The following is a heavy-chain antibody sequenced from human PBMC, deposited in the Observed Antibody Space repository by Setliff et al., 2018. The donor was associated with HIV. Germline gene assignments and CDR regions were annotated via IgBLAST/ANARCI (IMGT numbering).Heavy chain of an antibody. CDR1: GYTFTGYY. D-gene: IGHD3-22*01. V-gene: IGHV1-2*02. CDR3: ARSDSSGYKDY. CDR2: INPNSGGT. Sequence: ASVKVSCKASGYTFTGYYMHWVRLVPGQGLEWMGWINPNSGGTNYAQKFQGRVTMTRDTSISTAYMELSRLRSDDTAVYYCARSDSSGYKDYWGQGTLVTVSS. J-gene: IGHJ4*02.